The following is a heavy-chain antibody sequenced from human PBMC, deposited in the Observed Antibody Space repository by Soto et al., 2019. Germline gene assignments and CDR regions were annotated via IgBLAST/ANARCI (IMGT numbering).Heavy chain of an antibody. CDR2: IYYSGST. V-gene: IGHV4-31*03. J-gene: IGHJ3*02. CDR3: AIYRPNDYRGKDAFDI. D-gene: IGHD4-4*01. Sequence: QVQLQESGPGLVKPSQTLSLTCTVSGGSISSGGYYWSWIRQHPGKGLEWIGYIYYSGSTYYNPSLKSRVTISVDTSKNQFSLKLSSVTAADTAVYYCAIYRPNDYRGKDAFDIWGQGTMVTVSS. CDR1: GGSISSGGYY.